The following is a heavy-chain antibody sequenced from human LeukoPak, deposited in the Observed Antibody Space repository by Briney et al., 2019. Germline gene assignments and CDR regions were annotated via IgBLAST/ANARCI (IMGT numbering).Heavy chain of an antibody. CDR1: GFAFSTYW. D-gene: IGHD3-3*01. V-gene: IGHV3-7*01. J-gene: IGHJ4*02. CDR3: TRDFVF. Sequence: GGSLRLSCAASGFAFSTYWTDWVRQAPGKGLEWVGNINQDGSVKHYVDSVRGRFTISRDNARNSVYLQMSALRVEGTAVYYCTRDFVFWGQGSLVTASS. CDR2: INQDGSVK.